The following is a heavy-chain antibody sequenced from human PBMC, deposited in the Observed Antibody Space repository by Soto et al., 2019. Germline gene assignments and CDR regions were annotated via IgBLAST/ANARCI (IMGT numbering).Heavy chain of an antibody. Sequence: QVQLVQSGAEVKKPGASVKVSCKASGYTFTSYAMHWVRQAPGQRLEWMGWINAGNGNTKYSQKFQGRVTITRDTSASTAYMELSSLRSEDTAVYYCARGSGYYLIDDYWGQGTLVTVSS. CDR1: GYTFTSYA. CDR2: INAGNGNT. V-gene: IGHV1-3*01. D-gene: IGHD3-22*01. CDR3: ARGSGYYLIDDY. J-gene: IGHJ4*02.